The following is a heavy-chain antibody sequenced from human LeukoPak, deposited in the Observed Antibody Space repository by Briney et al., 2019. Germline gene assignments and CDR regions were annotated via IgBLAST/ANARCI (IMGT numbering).Heavy chain of an antibody. D-gene: IGHD3-10*01. CDR1: GYTFSSYA. V-gene: IGHV1-18*01. Sequence: ASVKVSRKASGYTFSSYAINWVRQAPGQGLEWMEWISGYNGNTNHAQKFQGRVTMTTDTSTSTAYMELRSLRSDDTAVYYCARGFYGSGTYRYYYFDYWGQGTLVTVSS. J-gene: IGHJ4*02. CDR2: ISGYNGNT. CDR3: ARGFYGSGTYRYYYFDY.